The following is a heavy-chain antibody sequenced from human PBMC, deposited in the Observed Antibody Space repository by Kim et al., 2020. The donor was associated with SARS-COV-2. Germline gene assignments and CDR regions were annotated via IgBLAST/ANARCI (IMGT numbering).Heavy chain of an antibody. CDR3: ARRVPVVTAIYFDY. D-gene: IGHD2-21*02. J-gene: IGHJ4*02. V-gene: IGHV4-39*01. Sequence: NPSLKSRVTISVDTSKNQFSLKLSSVTAADTAVYYCARRVPVVTAIYFDYWGQGTLVTVSS.